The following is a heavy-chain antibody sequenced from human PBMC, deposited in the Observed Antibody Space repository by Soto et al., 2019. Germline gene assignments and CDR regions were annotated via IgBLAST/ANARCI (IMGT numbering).Heavy chain of an antibody. V-gene: IGHV1-69*13. Sequence: GASVKVSCKSSGGTFSSHSINWVRQAPGQGLEWMGGIIPIFGTANYAQKFQGRVTITADESTSTAYMELSSLRSEDTAVYYCARVGYSSSLDYYYGMDVWGQGTTVTVSS. CDR3: ARVGYSSSLDYYYGMDV. CDR1: GGTFSSHS. D-gene: IGHD6-13*01. CDR2: IIPIFGTA. J-gene: IGHJ6*02.